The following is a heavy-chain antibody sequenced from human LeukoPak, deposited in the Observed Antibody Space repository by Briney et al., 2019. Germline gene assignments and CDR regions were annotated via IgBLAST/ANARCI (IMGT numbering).Heavy chain of an antibody. Sequence: SETLSLTCTVSGGSISSENYYWGWMRQTPGKGLDWIGSIYDSASTNYNPSLKSRVTISLDTSKNQVSLRLTSVTAADTAVYYCARCRDGCRGEAADFWGPGTLVTVSS. V-gene: IGHV4-39*07. CDR3: ARCRDGCRGEAADF. D-gene: IGHD3-16*01. CDR2: IYDSAST. J-gene: IGHJ4*02. CDR1: GGSISSENYY.